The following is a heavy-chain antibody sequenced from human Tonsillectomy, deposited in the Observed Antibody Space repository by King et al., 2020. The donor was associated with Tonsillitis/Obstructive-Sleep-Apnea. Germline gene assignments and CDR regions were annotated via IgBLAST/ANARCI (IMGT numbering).Heavy chain of an antibody. Sequence: QLVQSGGGLVKPGGPLRLSCAGSGITLSNAWMSWVRQAPGKGLEWVGRIKSKAEDGTTEYAAPVKGRFTIPRDDSKNTLYLQVNSQKTDDAAVYYCATERIKALVLGYQYYTDVWGKGTPVTVSS. CDR3: ATERIKALVLGYQYYTDV. D-gene: IGHD6-6*01. CDR2: IKSKAEDGTT. CDR1: GITLSNAW. J-gene: IGHJ6*03. V-gene: IGHV3-15*01.